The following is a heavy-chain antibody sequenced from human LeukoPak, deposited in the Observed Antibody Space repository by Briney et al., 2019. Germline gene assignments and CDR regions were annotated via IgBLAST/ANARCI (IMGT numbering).Heavy chain of an antibody. CDR3: ARYSDGRRGYFDL. D-gene: IGHD1-1*01. Sequence: GASVKVSCKASGYTFTGYYMHWVRQAPGQGLEWMGWINPNSGGTNYAQKFQGRVTMTRDTSISTAAMELSRLRSDDTAVYQCARYSDGRRGYFDLWGRGTLVTVSS. CDR1: GYTFTGYY. CDR2: INPNSGGT. V-gene: IGHV1-2*02. J-gene: IGHJ2*01.